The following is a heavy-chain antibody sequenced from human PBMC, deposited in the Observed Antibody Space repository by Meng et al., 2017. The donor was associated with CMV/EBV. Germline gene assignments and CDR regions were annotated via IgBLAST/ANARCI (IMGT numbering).Heavy chain of an antibody. D-gene: IGHD3-10*01. V-gene: IGHV4-59*12. CDR2: IYYSGST. CDR1: GGSISSYY. CDR3: AKKITMVRGVIGRESWFDY. J-gene: IGHJ4*02. Sequence: SETLSLTCTVPGGSISSYYWSWIRQLPGKGLEWIGYIYYSGSTNYNPSLKSRVTISVDTSKNQFSLKLSSVTAADTAVYYCAKKITMVRGVIGRESWFDYWGQGTLVTVSS.